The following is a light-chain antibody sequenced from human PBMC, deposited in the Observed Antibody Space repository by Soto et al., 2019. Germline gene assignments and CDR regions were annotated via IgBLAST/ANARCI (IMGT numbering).Light chain of an antibody. CDR2: GAS. J-gene: IGKJ2*01. CDR3: QQYGNSLA. Sequence: EMVLTQSPGTLSLSPGERATLSCRASQSVSSNYLAWYQQKPGQGPRLLIYGASIWATGIPDKFSGSGSGTDFTLTISRLEPEDFAVYYCQQYGNSLAFGQGTKLEIK. CDR1: QSVSSNY. V-gene: IGKV3-20*01.